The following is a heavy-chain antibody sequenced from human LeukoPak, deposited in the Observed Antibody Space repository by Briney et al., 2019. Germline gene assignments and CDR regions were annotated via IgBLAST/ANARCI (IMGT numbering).Heavy chain of an antibody. J-gene: IGHJ3*02. V-gene: IGHV1-8*02. CDR2: MNPNSGNT. CDR1: GYTFTSYY. Sequence: ASVKVSCTASGYTFTSYYMHWVRQATGQGLEWMGWMNPNSGNTGYAQKFQGRVTMTRNTSISTAYMELSSLRSEDTAVYYCARGGDNLTGSDAFDIWGQGTMVTVSS. CDR3: ARGGDNLTGSDAFDI. D-gene: IGHD3-9*01.